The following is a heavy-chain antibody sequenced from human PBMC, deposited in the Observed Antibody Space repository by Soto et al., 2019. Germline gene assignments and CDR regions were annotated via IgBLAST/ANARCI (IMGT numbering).Heavy chain of an antibody. Sequence: QAQLVQSGGEVKKPGASVKVSCKASGYTFTSYGVTWVRQAPGQGLEWMGWISGYNGNTNYAQKFQGRVTMTTDTSTNTWYMELRSLRSDDTAVYYCAREIPTTVTSFAFDMWGQGTMVTVSS. D-gene: IGHD4-17*01. CDR2: ISGYNGNT. J-gene: IGHJ3*02. V-gene: IGHV1-18*01. CDR1: GYTFTSYG. CDR3: AREIPTTVTSFAFDM.